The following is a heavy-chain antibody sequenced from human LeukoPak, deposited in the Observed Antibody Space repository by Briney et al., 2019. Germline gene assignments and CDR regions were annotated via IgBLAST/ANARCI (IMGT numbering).Heavy chain of an antibody. CDR1: GFTFSSYA. V-gene: IGHV3-23*01. D-gene: IGHD6-19*01. Sequence: GGSLRLSCAASGFTFSSYAMSWVRQAPGKGLEWVSAISGSGGSTYHADSVKGRFTISRDNSKNTLYLQMNSLRAEDTAVYYCAKGDDSSGWYRVGSYYFDYWGQGTLVTVSS. CDR3: AKGDDSSGWYRVGSYYFDY. CDR2: ISGSGGST. J-gene: IGHJ4*02.